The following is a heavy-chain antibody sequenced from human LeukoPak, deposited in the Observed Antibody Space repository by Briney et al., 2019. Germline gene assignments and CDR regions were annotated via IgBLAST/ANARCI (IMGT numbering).Heavy chain of an antibody. CDR2: IDPSDSYS. CDR3: ARRALNYDAFDI. J-gene: IGHJ3*02. Sequence: GESLKISCKGSGYSFTSYWISWVRQMPGKGLDWMERIDPSDSYSNYSPSFQGHVTISADKSISTAYLQWSSLKASDTAMYYCARRALNYDAFDIWGQGTMVTMSS. D-gene: IGHD1-7*01. CDR1: GYSFTSYW. V-gene: IGHV5-10-1*01.